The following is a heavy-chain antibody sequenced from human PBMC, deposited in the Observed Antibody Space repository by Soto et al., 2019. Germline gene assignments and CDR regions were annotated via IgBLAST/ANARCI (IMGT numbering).Heavy chain of an antibody. CDR3: ASSRRDCSGGSCHAFDI. V-gene: IGHV4-39*02. Sequence: QLQLQESGPGLVKPSETLSLTCAVSGDSITSTSYYWGWIRQPPGKGLEWIATIYYSGSTYQNASLKSRVTITHVTSKNHLSLKLTSVTVADSAVYYCASSRRDCSGGSCHAFDIWGQGTMVTVSS. CDR1: GDSITSTSYY. D-gene: IGHD2-15*01. CDR2: IYYSGST. J-gene: IGHJ3*02.